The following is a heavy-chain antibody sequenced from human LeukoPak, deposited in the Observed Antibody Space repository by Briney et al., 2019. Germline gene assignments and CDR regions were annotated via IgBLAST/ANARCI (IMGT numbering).Heavy chain of an antibody. V-gene: IGHV3-53*01. CDR2: IYSDGGT. J-gene: IGHJ4*02. D-gene: IGHD2-2*01. Sequence: GGSLRLSCAASGFTVSSNYMSWVRQAPGKGLEWVSVIYSDGGTYYADSVKGRFTISRDNSKNTLYLQMNSLRVEDTAVYYCARDWGYCSSTSCHVFDYWGQGTLVTVSP. CDR3: ARDWGYCSSTSCHVFDY. CDR1: GFTVSSNY.